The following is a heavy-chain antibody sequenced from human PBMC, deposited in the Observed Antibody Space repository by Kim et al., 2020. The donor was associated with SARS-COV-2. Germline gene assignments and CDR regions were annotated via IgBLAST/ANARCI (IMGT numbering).Heavy chain of an antibody. J-gene: IGHJ1*01. CDR2: INHSGST. CDR3: ARVGRQLPQRYFQH. CDR1: GGSFSGYY. V-gene: IGHV4-34*01. D-gene: IGHD2-2*01. Sequence: SETLSLTCAVYGGSFSGYYWSWIRQPPGKGLEWIGEINHSGSTNYNPSLKSRVTISVDTSKNQFSLKLSSVTAADTAVYYCARVGRQLPQRYFQHWGQGTLVTVSS.